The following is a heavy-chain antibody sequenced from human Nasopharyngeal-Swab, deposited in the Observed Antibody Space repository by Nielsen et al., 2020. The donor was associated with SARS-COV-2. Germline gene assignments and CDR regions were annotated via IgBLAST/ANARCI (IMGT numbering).Heavy chain of an antibody. Sequence: GESLKISCAASGFTFSSSGMDWVRQAPGKGLEWVAVISYDGSNEYYGDSVKGRFTISRDNSKNTLYLQMNSLRVDDTAVYYCAKDVHGDYGGIDYWGQGMLVTVSS. V-gene: IGHV3-30*18. CDR2: ISYDGSNE. D-gene: IGHD4-17*01. CDR3: AKDVHGDYGGIDY. J-gene: IGHJ4*02. CDR1: GFTFSSSG.